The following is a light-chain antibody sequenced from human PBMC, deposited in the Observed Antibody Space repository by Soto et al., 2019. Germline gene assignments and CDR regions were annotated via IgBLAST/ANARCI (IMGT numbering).Light chain of an antibody. J-gene: IGKJ3*01. V-gene: IGKV3-11*01. Sequence: EVVLTQSPATLSLSPGERATLSCRASRSVGTFLSWYQQKPGQAPRLLIDDASNRATGIPARFSGSGSQTEFTLTISNVQPQDFAVYYCQQRYTWPPNFGPGTKVDI. CDR3: QQRYTWPPN. CDR1: RSVGTF. CDR2: DAS.